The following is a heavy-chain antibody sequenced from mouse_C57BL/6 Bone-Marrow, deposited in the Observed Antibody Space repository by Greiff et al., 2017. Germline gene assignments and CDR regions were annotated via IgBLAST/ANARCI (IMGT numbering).Heavy chain of an antibody. V-gene: IGHV1-4*01. CDR2: INPSRGTT. CDR3: AIHYRRGDY. D-gene: IGHD1-1*02. CDR1: GYPFTSYT. J-gene: IGHJ2*01. Sequence: VQLHQSGAELARPGASVKMSCKASGYPFTSYTMHWVKQRPGQGLEWIGNINPSRGTTKNKQKFKDKATLTADKSSSTADMQLSSPTAEDSAVYCTAIHYRRGDYWGQGTTRTVSA.